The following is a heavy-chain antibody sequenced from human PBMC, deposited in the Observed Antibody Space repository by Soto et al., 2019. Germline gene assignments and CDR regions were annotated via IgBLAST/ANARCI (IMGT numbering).Heavy chain of an antibody. CDR3: SRMANVVDTLS. CDR2: VRTRSNNYAT. CDR1: GFTFGGST. J-gene: IGHJ6*03. Sequence: LAESGGTLVQPGGSLTLSCEGSGFTFGGSTIHWVRRPPGNGLEWIGRVRTRSNNYATSSGASVQYRFIISRDDSRNSAYLQMKSLNTGDAAVYCFSRMANVVDTLSWGKGTMVTVS. V-gene: IGHV3-73*01. D-gene: IGHD3-16*01.